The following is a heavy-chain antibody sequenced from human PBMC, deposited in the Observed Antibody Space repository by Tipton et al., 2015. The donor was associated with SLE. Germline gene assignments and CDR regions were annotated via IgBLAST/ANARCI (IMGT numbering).Heavy chain of an antibody. CDR1: GGSISSGSYY. CDR3: ASGEGDPKYFDY. D-gene: IGHD3-10*01. Sequence: TLSLTCTVSGGSISSGSYYWSWIRQPAGKGLEWIGRIYTSGSTTYNPSLKSRVTISGDTSKNRFSLKLSSVTAADTAVYYCASGEGDPKYFDYWGQGTLVTVSS. V-gene: IGHV4-61*02. J-gene: IGHJ4*02. CDR2: IYTSGST.